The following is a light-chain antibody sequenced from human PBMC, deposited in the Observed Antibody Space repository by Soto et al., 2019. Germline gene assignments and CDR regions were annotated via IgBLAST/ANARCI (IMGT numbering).Light chain of an antibody. CDR3: QQYNSYV. V-gene: IGKV1-5*01. J-gene: IGKJ3*01. CDR1: QSISSW. CDR2: DAS. Sequence: DIQMTQSPSTLSASVGDRVTITCRASQSISSWLAWYQQKPGKAPKLLIYDASSLESGVPTRFSGSGSGTDFTLTISSLQPEDFATYYCQQYNSYVFGPGTKVDI.